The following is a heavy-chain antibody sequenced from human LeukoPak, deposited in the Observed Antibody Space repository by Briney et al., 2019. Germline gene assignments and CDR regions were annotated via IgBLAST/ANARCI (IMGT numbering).Heavy chain of an antibody. J-gene: IGHJ4*02. CDR1: GGSISSHY. Sequence: PSETLSLTCTVSGGSISSHYWTWIRQSPVKGLEWIGDISNSGSTSYNPSLKSRVTISIDTSKNQFSLKLSSVTAADTAVYYCARSLTGYSSSWPIYWGQGTLVTVSS. V-gene: IGHV4-59*11. D-gene: IGHD6-13*01. CDR2: ISNSGST. CDR3: ARSLTGYSSSWPIY.